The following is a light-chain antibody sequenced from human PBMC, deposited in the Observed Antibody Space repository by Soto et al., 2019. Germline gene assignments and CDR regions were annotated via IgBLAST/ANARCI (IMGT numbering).Light chain of an antibody. Sequence: QSALTQPRSVSGSPGQSVAISCTGSRSDVGGYKYVSWYQQFPGKAPKLIIYDVSNRPSGISNRFSGSKSGNTASLTISGLQAEDEADYYCSSFTISRNTVIFGGGTKLTVL. CDR1: RSDVGGYKY. V-gene: IGLV2-14*01. CDR3: SSFTISRNTVI. J-gene: IGLJ2*01. CDR2: DVS.